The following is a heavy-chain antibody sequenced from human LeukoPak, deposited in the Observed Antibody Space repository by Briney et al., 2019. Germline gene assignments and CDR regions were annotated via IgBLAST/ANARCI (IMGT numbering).Heavy chain of an antibody. Sequence: GGSLRLSCAASGFTFSSYGMHWVRQAPGKGLEWVTFIGIGESIKYYTDSVKGRFTISGDASKNTLSLQMNSLRADDTAVYYCARDSARGGASSGDFDSWGQGTLVTVSS. V-gene: IGHV3-30*02. CDR1: GFTFSSYG. J-gene: IGHJ4*02. CDR2: IGIGESIK. D-gene: IGHD3-10*01. CDR3: ARDSARGGASSGDFDS.